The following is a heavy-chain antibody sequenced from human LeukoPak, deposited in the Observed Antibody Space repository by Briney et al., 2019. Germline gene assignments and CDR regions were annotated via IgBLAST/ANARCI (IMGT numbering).Heavy chain of an antibody. V-gene: IGHV1-18*01. Sequence: ASVKVSCKASGYTFTSYGISWVRQAPGQGVEWMGWISAYNGNTNYAQKLQGRVTMTTDTSTSTAYMELRSLRSDDTAVYYCARDWRHCSGDSCYSAAPYYFDYWGQGTLVTVSS. J-gene: IGHJ4*02. CDR1: GYTFTSYG. CDR2: ISAYNGNT. D-gene: IGHD2-15*01. CDR3: ARDWRHCSGDSCYSAAPYYFDY.